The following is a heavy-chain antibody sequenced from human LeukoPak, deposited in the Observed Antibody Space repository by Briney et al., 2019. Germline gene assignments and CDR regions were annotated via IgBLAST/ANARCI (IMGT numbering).Heavy chain of an antibody. Sequence: GSLRLSCAASGFTFSSYSMNWVRQAPGKGLEWVSSISSSSSYIYYADSVKGRFTISRDNAKNSLYLQMNSLRAEDTAVYYCARDLRYCRSTSCSKLDYWGQGTLVTVSS. J-gene: IGHJ4*02. CDR3: ARDLRYCRSTSCSKLDY. D-gene: IGHD2-2*01. V-gene: IGHV3-21*01. CDR1: GFTFSSYS. CDR2: ISSSSSYI.